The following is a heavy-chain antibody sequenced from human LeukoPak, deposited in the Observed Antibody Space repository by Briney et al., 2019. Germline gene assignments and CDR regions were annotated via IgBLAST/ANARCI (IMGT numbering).Heavy chain of an antibody. CDR3: AELGITMIGGV. Sequence: GGSLRLSCVASGFIFKNNGMHWVRQAPGKGLEWVAFIRFDESDKFYADSVKGRFTISRDNAKNSLYLQMNSLRAEDTAVYYCAELGITMIGGVWGKGTTVTISS. J-gene: IGHJ6*04. D-gene: IGHD3-10*02. CDR2: IRFDESDK. V-gene: IGHV3-30*02. CDR1: GFIFKNNG.